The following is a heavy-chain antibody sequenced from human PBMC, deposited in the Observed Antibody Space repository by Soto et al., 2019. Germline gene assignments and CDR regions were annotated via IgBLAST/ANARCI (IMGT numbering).Heavy chain of an antibody. CDR3: ARDQLGATTWKGVNDS. CDR2: ISVSGDST. Sequence: EVQLLESGGGLVQPGGSLRVSCAASGFTFSSCAMTWVRQAPGKGLEWVSVISVSGDSTYYADSVKGRFTISRDNSKNTLYLKMNSLRADDTAVYYCARDQLGATTWKGVNDSWGQGTLVTVSS. V-gene: IGHV3-23*01. D-gene: IGHD1-26*01. J-gene: IGHJ4*02. CDR1: GFTFSSCA.